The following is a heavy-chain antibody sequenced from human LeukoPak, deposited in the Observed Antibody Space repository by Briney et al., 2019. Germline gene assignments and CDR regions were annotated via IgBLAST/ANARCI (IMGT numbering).Heavy chain of an antibody. D-gene: IGHD3-22*01. CDR2: INHSGST. CDR3: ASLPGYDSSGYRRVYYYYYMDV. V-gene: IGHV4-34*01. CDR1: GGSFSGYY. Sequence: KPSETLSLTCAVYGGSFSGYYWSWLRQPPGKGLEWIGEINHSGSTNYNPSLKSRVTISVDTSKNQFSLKLSSVTAADTAVYSCASLPGYDSSGYRRVYYYYYMDVWGKGTTVTVSS. J-gene: IGHJ6*03.